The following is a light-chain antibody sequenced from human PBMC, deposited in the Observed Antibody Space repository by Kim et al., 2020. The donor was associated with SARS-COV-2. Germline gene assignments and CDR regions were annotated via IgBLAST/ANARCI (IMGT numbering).Light chain of an antibody. CDR1: QSLVHTDGHNY. CDR2: LAS. V-gene: IGKV2-28*01. J-gene: IGKJ4*01. Sequence: DIVMTQSQLSLPVTPGEQASISCGSSQSLVHTDGHNYLNWYVQKAGQSPQLLIYLASTRASGVPDRFSGSGSGTDFTLKISRVEAGDVGIYYCMQALQSPPTFGGGTKVDIK. CDR3: MQALQSPPT.